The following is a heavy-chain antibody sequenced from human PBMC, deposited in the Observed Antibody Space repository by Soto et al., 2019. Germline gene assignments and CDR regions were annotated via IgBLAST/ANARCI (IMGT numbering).Heavy chain of an antibody. Sequence: PEGSLRLSCGVSGFTFNDFEMNWVRQAPGKGLEWLAYIDGSGTTKKYADSVRGRFTISRDNPNNSLFLQMSSLSAADTAIYYCARGFGRFNYWGQGTLVSVSS. D-gene: IGHD3-10*01. V-gene: IGHV3-48*03. J-gene: IGHJ4*02. CDR3: ARGFGRFNY. CDR1: GFTFNDFE. CDR2: IDGSGTTK.